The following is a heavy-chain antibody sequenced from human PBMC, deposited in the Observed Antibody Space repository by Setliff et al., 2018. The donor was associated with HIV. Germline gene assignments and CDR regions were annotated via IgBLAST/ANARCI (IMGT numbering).Heavy chain of an antibody. J-gene: IGHJ3*02. D-gene: IGHD2-15*01. Sequence: PSETLSLTCTVSGDSISTDYWTWIRQPPGKGLEWIGYIYNSASTSYNPSLKSRVTISVDTSKSQFSLKLSSVTAADTAVYYCARFPLLHKNAFDIWGQGTMVTVSS. V-gene: IGHV4-4*09. CDR2: IYNSAST. CDR3: ARFPLLHKNAFDI. CDR1: GDSISTDY.